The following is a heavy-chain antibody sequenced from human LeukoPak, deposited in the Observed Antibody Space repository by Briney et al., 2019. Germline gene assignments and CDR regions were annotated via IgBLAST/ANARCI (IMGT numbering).Heavy chain of an antibody. V-gene: IGHV3-48*01. J-gene: IGHJ4*02. CDR1: GFTFSTYS. CDR2: ISSSSSNI. Sequence: GGSLRLSCAASGFTFSTYSMNWVRQAPGKRLKTLSYISSSSSNIYYADSVRGRFTISRDNAKNSLYLQMNSLRAEDTAVYYCARSAYDYGAHFDYWGQGTLVTVSS. D-gene: IGHD5-12*01. CDR3: ARSAYDYGAHFDY.